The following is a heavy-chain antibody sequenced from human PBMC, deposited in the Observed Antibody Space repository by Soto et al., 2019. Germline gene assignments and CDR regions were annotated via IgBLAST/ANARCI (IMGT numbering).Heavy chain of an antibody. CDR2: TYNSGIT. Sequence: TLSLTCTVSGGSISSGDYSWSWVRQSPGKGLEWIGHTYNSGITYYNPSLKSRVVISIETSRNQFSLRLNSLTAADRAVYFCARGVTVFGLVSRFWFDPWGQRTVVTVSS. J-gene: IGHJ5*02. CDR1: GGSISSGDYS. CDR3: ARGVTVFGLVSRFWFDP. D-gene: IGHD3-3*01. V-gene: IGHV4-30-4*01.